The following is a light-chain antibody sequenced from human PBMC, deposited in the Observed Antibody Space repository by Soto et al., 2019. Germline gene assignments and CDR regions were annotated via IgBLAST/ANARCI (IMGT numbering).Light chain of an antibody. J-gene: IGKJ1*01. Sequence: ERVMTQSPATLSVSPGERATLSCRAKPSVCSPLALYQQKTGQAPRLLLYGASTRATGIPARFSGSGSGTEFTLTISSLQSEDFAVYYCQQFNNWPRTFGQGTKVEIK. CDR2: GAS. CDR3: QQFNNWPRT. CDR1: PSVCSP. V-gene: IGKV3-15*01.